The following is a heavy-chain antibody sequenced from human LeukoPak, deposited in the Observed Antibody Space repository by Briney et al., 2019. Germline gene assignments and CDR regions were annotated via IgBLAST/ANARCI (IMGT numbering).Heavy chain of an antibody. Sequence: ASVTVSCKASGYTFTNYHINWVRQATWQGLEWVGWMNPINGGSDFAQKFQRKVTITRDSSISTSYMELRSLTSEDTAVYFCARTTSFTAYGYDYWGPGTLVTVSS. CDR2: MNPINGGS. D-gene: IGHD6-25*01. CDR1: GYTFTNYH. CDR3: ARTTSFTAYGYDY. V-gene: IGHV1-8*03. J-gene: IGHJ4*02.